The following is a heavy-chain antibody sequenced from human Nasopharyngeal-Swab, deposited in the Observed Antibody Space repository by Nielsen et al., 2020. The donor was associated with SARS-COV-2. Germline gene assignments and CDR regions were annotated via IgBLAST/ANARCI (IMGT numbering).Heavy chain of an antibody. CDR3: AVVTAIRSVY. CDR1: GFSFSTYA. Sequence: GGSLRLSCAATGFSFSTYAMHRVRQAPGKGLEWVAAVSYGGTKEFYADSVKGRFTVSRDDSKNTLYLQLKNLRPDDTGVYYCAVVTAIRSVYWGQGTLVTVSS. CDR2: VSYGGTKE. D-gene: IGHD2-21*02. V-gene: IGHV3-30*04. J-gene: IGHJ1*01.